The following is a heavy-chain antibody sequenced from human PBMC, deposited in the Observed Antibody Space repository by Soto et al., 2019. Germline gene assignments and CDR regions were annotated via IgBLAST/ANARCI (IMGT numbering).Heavy chain of an antibody. CDR1: GFTVSSNY. Sequence: EVQLVESGGGLVQPGGSLRLSCAASGFTVSSNYMSWVRQAPGKGLEWVSVIYSGGSTYYADSVKDRFTISRDNSKNTLYLQMNSLRAEDTAVYYCARGQDCSGGSCYIGWFDPWGQGTLVTVSS. CDR3: ARGQDCSGGSCYIGWFDP. D-gene: IGHD2-15*01. CDR2: IYSGGST. J-gene: IGHJ5*02. V-gene: IGHV3-66*01.